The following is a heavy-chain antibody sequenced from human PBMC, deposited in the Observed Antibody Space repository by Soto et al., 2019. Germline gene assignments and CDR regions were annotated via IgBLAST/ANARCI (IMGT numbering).Heavy chain of an antibody. CDR2: IYYNVNT. D-gene: IGHD5-12*01. J-gene: IGHJ4*02. Sequence: SETLSLTCTVSGGSISSYYWSWIRQPPGKGLEWIGYIYYNVNTNYNPSLKSRVTISVDTSKNQFSLKLSSVTAADTAVYYCARSDSGYDLTLDYWGQGTLVTVSS. CDR1: GGSISSYY. CDR3: ARSDSGYDLTLDY. V-gene: IGHV4-59*08.